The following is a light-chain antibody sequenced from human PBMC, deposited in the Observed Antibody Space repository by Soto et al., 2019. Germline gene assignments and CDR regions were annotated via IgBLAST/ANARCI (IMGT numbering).Light chain of an antibody. J-gene: IGKJ1*01. V-gene: IGKV1-5*01. CDR3: QQCNTFWA. CDR2: DVS. CDR1: QNISSW. Sequence: DLQNNQSTSTLSASVGDRVTITCRASQNISSWLAWYQQKPGKAPRLLIYDVSSLGSGVPSRFSGSGSGTGFTLTISSLQPDDSATYFCQQCNTFWASGQGSKVDI.